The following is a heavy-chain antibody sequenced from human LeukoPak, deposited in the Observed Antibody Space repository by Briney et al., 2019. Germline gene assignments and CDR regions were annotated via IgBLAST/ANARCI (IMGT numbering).Heavy chain of an antibody. Sequence: VASVKVSCKSSGGTFSNYAISWVRQAPGQGLEWMGGIMHMFGTPNYAQKFQGRVTITADESTSTVYMELISLRYEDTAVYYCAKAEYDSSGTYYCYAMAVYGQGTTVT. D-gene: IGHD3-22*01. V-gene: IGHV1-69*13. CDR3: AKAEYDSSGTYYCYAMAV. J-gene: IGHJ6*02. CDR2: IMHMFGTP. CDR1: GGTFSNYA.